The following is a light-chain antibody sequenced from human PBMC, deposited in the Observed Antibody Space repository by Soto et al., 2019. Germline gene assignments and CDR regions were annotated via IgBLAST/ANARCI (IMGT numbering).Light chain of an antibody. V-gene: IGKV3-20*01. J-gene: IGKJ1*01. CDR1: QSVSKY. Sequence: EIVLTQSPGTLALSPGEGATLSCRASQSVSKYLAWYQQKPGQAPRLLIYGASSRATGIPDSFSGSGSGTDFTLNISRLEPEDFAVYYCQQYCGSPQTFGQGTKVEIK. CDR3: QQYCGSPQT. CDR2: GAS.